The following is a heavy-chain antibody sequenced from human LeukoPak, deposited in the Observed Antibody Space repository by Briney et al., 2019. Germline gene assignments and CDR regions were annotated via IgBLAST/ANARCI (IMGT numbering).Heavy chain of an antibody. CDR2: IYYSGST. D-gene: IGHD1-14*01. V-gene: IGHV4-30-4*01. CDR1: GGSISSGDYY. J-gene: IGHJ4*02. Sequence: PSQTLSLTCTVSGGSISSGDYYWNWIRQPPGKGVEWIGHIYYSGSTYYNPPLKSRVTISVDTSKNQFSLKLSSVTAADTAVYFCARETGLYYFDYWGQGTLVTVSS. CDR3: ARETGLYYFDY.